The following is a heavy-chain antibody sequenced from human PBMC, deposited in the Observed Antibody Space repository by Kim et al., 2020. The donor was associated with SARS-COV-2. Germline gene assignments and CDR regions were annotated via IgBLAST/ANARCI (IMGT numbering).Heavy chain of an antibody. J-gene: IGHJ4*02. CDR2: ST. Sequence: STNYNPSLKSRVTISVDTSKNQFSLKLSSVTAADTAVYYCALWGKYYFDYWGQGTLVTVSS. V-gene: IGHV4-59*01. CDR3: ALWGKYYFDY. D-gene: IGHD3-16*01.